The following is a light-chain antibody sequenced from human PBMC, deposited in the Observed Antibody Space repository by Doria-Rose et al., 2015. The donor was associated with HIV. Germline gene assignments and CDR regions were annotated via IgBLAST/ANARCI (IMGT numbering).Light chain of an antibody. V-gene: IGLV1-40*01. Sequence: QSVLTRPPSVSGAPGQRVAISCTGSGSNIGAGFDVNWYQQFPGTAPKLLIHGNTNRPSGVPDRFSGSKSGTSASLAISGLRAEDEADYYCQSYGSRLSVYVFGTGTKVTVL. CDR1: GSNIGAGFD. CDR3: QSYGSRLSVYV. CDR2: GNT. J-gene: IGLJ1*01.